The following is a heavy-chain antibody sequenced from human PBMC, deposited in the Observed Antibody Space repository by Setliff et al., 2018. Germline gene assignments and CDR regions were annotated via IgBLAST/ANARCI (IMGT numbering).Heavy chain of an antibody. J-gene: IGHJ4*02. D-gene: IGHD3-3*01. CDR3: TTLRAPRVVLAADFDL. CDR1: GFNFITYG. Sequence: GASVKVSCKTSGFNFITYGFSWVRQAPGQGLEWMGWISPYSGETNNAQKFQDRLSVTADTSSKTIYMELRSLTSDDTAVYFCTTLRAPRVVLAADFDLWGQGTLVTVSS. CDR2: ISPYSGET. V-gene: IGHV1-18*01.